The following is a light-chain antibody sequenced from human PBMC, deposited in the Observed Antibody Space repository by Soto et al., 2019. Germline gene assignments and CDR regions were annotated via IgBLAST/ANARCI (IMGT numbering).Light chain of an antibody. CDR3: QQYNNWPIT. V-gene: IGKV3-15*01. Sequence: EIVLPQSPATLSVSPGARSTLSGRASQSVSGDLAWYHHKPGQAPRLLIYDASTRALDTPARFAGSGSGTEFTLTISSLQSEDFAVYFCQQYNNWPITFGQGTRLEIK. J-gene: IGKJ5*01. CDR1: QSVSGD. CDR2: DAS.